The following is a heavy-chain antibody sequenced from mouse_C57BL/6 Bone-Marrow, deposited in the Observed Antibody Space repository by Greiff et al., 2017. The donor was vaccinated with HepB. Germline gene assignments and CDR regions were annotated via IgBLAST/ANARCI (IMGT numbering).Heavy chain of an antibody. D-gene: IGHD2-4*01. CDR2: IYPGSGST. V-gene: IGHV1-55*01. J-gene: IGHJ2*01. CDR3: GLIYYDYGRDY. Sequence: QVQLKQPGAELVKPGASVKMSCKASGYTFTSYWITWVKQRPGQGLEWIGDIYPGSGSTNYNEKFKSKATLTVDTSSSTAYMQLSSLTSEDSAVYYFGLIYYDYGRDYWGQGTTLTVSS. CDR1: GYTFTSYW.